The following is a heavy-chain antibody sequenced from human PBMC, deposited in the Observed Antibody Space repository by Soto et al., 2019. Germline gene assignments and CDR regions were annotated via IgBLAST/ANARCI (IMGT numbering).Heavy chain of an antibody. V-gene: IGHV4-39*01. Sequence: SETLSLTCTVSGGSISSSSYYWGWIRQPPGKGLEWIGSIYYSGSTYYNPSLKSRVTISVDTSKNQFSLKLSSVTAADTAVYYCARWVGYITMVRGAPYYFDYWGQGTLVTVSS. CDR1: GGSISSSSYY. CDR3: ARWVGYITMVRGAPYYFDY. D-gene: IGHD3-10*01. J-gene: IGHJ4*02. CDR2: IYYSGST.